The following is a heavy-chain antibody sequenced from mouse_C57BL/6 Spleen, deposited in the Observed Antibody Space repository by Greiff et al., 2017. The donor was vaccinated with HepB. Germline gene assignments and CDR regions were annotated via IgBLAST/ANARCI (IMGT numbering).Heavy chain of an antibody. Sequence: QVQLQQSGAELVRPGTSVKVSCKASGYAFTNYLIEWVKQRPGQGLEWIGVINPGSGGTNYNEKFKGKATLTADKSSSTAYMQLSSLTSEDSAVYVCARSSGLYYFDYWGQGTTLTVSS. CDR1: GYAFTNYL. CDR3: ARSSGLYYFDY. V-gene: IGHV1-54*01. D-gene: IGHD1-3*01. CDR2: INPGSGGT. J-gene: IGHJ2*01.